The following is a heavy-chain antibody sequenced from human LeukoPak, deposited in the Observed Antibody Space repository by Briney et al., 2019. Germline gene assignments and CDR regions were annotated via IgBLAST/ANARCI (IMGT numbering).Heavy chain of an antibody. CDR2: ISYDGSNK. CDR1: GFTFSNAW. J-gene: IGHJ4*02. D-gene: IGHD3-9*01. V-gene: IGHV3-30-3*01. Sequence: GGSLRLSCAASGFTFSNAWMSWVRQAPGKGLEWVAVISYDGSNKYYADSVKGRFTISRDNSKNTLYLQMNSLRAEDTAVYYCARFVILTGAFDYWGQGTLVTVSS. CDR3: ARFVILTGAFDY.